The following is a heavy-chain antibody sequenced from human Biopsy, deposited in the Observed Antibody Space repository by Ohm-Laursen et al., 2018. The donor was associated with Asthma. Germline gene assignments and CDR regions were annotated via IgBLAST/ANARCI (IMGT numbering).Heavy chain of an antibody. CDR3: ARGPELDV. CDR2: TNERGVT. J-gene: IGHJ6*02. Sequence: SDTLPLTCDVYPGSFSGFFWTWIRQSPGKGLEWIGETNERGVTNNNPSLKSQVIISIDTYWNRVSLKLTSVTAADTAVYYCARGPELDVWGQGTTVTVSS. V-gene: IGHV4-34*01. CDR1: PGSFSGFF.